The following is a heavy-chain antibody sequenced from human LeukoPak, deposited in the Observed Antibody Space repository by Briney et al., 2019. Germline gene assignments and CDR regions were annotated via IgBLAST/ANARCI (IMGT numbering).Heavy chain of an antibody. CDR2: ILYDGSNK. D-gene: IGHD2-8*02. V-gene: IGHV3-30-3*01. CDR1: GFTFSSYA. Sequence: GGSLRLSCAASGFTFSSYAMHWVRQAPGKGLEWVAVILYDGSNKYYGDSVKGRFTISRDNSKNTLYLHVNSLRADDTAVYYCASHRTGNYPHSNFDYWGQGTLVTVSS. J-gene: IGHJ4*02. CDR3: ASHRTGNYPHSNFDY.